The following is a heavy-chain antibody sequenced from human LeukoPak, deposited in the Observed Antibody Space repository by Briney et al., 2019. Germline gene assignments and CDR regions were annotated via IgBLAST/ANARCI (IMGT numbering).Heavy chain of an antibody. J-gene: IGHJ6*02. CDR3: ARGSSVGYYYYYGMDV. V-gene: IGHV4-59*01. D-gene: IGHD2-15*01. CDR1: GGSISSYF. Sequence: SRTLSLACTVSGGSISSYFWSWIRQPPGKGLEWIGYIYYSGSTNYNPSLKSRVTISVDTSKNQFSLKLTSVTAADTAVYYCARGSSVGYYYYYGMDVWGRGTTVTVSS. CDR2: IYYSGST.